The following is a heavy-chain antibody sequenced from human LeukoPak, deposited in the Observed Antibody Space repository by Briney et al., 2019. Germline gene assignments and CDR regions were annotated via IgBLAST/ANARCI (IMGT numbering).Heavy chain of an antibody. D-gene: IGHD2-2*01. J-gene: IGHJ4*02. CDR1: GFTFSSYA. CDR2: ISGSGGST. Sequence: PGGSLSLSCAASGFTFSSYAMSWVRQAPGKGLEWVSAISGSGGSTYYADSVKGRFTISRDNSKNTLYLQMNSLRAEDTAVYYCARVVPAAQAYFDYWGQGTLVTVSS. V-gene: IGHV3-23*01. CDR3: ARVVPAAQAYFDY.